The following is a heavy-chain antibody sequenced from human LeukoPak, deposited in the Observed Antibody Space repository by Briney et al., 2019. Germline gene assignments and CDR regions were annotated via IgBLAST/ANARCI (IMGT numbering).Heavy chain of an antibody. CDR2: ISSRSTTI. CDR1: GFAFSTYS. V-gene: IGHV3-48*01. J-gene: IGHJ4*02. Sequence: GGSLRLSCAASGFAFSTYSMNWVRQAPGKGLQWVSYISSRSTTIQYADSVKGRFTISRDNAKNSLYLLTNSLRTEDTAVYYCARVGPNHDFLTGSLDYWGQGSLVTVSS. CDR3: ARVGPNHDFLTGSLDY. D-gene: IGHD3-9*01.